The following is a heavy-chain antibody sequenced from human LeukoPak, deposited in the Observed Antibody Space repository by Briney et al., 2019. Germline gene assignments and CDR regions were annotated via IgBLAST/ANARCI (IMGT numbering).Heavy chain of an antibody. CDR3: ARDGRHDNNHWFDS. D-gene: IGHD5-24*01. CDR2: IYYTGNT. V-gene: IGHV4-59*02. CDR1: GDSVSSRY. Sequence: SETLSLTCIVSGDSVSSRYWGWIRQPPGKGLEWIGYIYYTGNTNYNPSLKSRVTMSVDMSKNQFSLKMTSVTAADTAVYYCARDGRHDNNHWFDSWGQGTLVTVSA. J-gene: IGHJ5*01.